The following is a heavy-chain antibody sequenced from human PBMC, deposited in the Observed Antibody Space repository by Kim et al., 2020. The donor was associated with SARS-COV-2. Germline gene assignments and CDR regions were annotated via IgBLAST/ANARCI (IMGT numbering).Heavy chain of an antibody. CDR3: ARAISPYYGMDV. J-gene: IGHJ6*02. CDR2: K. Sequence: KYDADSVKGRVTISRDNSKNTLYLQRNSLRAEDTAVYYCARAISPYYGMDVWGQGTTVTVSS. V-gene: IGHV3-33*01.